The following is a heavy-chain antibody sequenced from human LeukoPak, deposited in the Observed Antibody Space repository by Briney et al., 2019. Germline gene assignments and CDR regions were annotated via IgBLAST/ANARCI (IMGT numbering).Heavy chain of an antibody. CDR1: GGSISSGSYY. CDR2: IYTSGST. D-gene: IGHD5-18*01. V-gene: IGHV4-61*02. CDR3: ARDTAMVADAFDI. Sequence: PSQTLSLTCTVSGGSISSGSYYWSWIRQPAGKGLEWIGRIYTSGSTNYNPSLKSRVTMSVDTSKNQFSLKLSSVTAADTAVYCCARDTAMVADAFDIWGQGTMVTVSS. J-gene: IGHJ3*02.